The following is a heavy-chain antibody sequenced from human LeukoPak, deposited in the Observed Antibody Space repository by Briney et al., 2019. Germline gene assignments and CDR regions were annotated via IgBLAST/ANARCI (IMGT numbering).Heavy chain of an antibody. CDR2: ISYDGSNK. CDR3: AKDKLGYCSGGSCYSPSFDY. J-gene: IGHJ4*02. Sequence: PGGSLRLSCAASGFTFSSYGMHWVRQAPGKGLEWVAVISYDGSNKYYADSVKGRFTISRDNSKNTLYLQMNSLRAEDTAVYYCAKDKLGYCSGGSCYSPSFDYWGQGTLVTVSS. CDR1: GFTFSSYG. V-gene: IGHV3-30*18. D-gene: IGHD2-15*01.